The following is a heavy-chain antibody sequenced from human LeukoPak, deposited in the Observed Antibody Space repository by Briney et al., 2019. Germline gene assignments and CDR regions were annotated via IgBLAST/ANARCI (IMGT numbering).Heavy chain of an antibody. D-gene: IGHD5-24*01. CDR1: GITVSSNY. J-gene: IGHJ4*02. CDR2: IYGGGNI. V-gene: IGHV3-53*01. CDR3: ARGAGYNYPYYFDY. Sequence: GGSLRLSCAASGITVSSNYMNWVRQAPGKGLEWVSVIYGGGNIYYADSVEGRFTISRDNSKNTLYLQMNSLRAEDTAVYYCARGAGYNYPYYFDYWGQGTLVTVSS.